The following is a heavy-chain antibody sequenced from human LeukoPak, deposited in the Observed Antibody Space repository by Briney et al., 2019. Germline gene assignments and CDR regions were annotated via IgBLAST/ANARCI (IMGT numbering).Heavy chain of an antibody. CDR2: ISWNSGSI. CDR3: AKGSLAVAGSDFDY. CDR1: GFTFDDYA. V-gene: IGHV3-9*01. J-gene: IGHJ4*02. D-gene: IGHD6-19*01. Sequence: GGSLRLSCEASGFTFDDYAMHWVRQAPGKGLEWVSGISWNSGSIGYADSVKGRFTISRDNAKNSLYLQMNSLRAEDTALYYCAKGSLAVAGSDFDYWGQGTLVTVSS.